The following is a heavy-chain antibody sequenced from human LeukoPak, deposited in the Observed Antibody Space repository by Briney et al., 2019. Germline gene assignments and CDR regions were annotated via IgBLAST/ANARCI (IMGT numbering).Heavy chain of an antibody. CDR3: ARQGTIVGATKYFDY. CDR2: INHSGST. Sequence: SETLSLTCAVYGGSFSGYYWSWIRQPPGKGLEWIGEINHSGSTNYNPSLKSRVTISVDTSKNQFSLKLSSVTAADTAVYYCARQGTIVGATKYFDYWGQGTLVTVSS. CDR1: GGSFSGYY. J-gene: IGHJ4*02. D-gene: IGHD1-26*01. V-gene: IGHV4-34*01.